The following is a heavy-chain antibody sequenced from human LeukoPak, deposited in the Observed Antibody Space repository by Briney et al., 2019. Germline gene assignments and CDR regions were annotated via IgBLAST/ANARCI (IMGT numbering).Heavy chain of an antibody. V-gene: IGHV4-59*01. D-gene: IGHD3-9*01. Sequence: SETLSLTCTVSGGSISSYYWSWIRQPPGKGLEWIGYIYYSGSTNYNPSLKSRVTISVDTSKNQSSLKLSSVTAADTAVYYCALYYDILTGPLSYWGQGTLVTVSS. CDR1: GGSISSYY. CDR3: ALYYDILTGPLSY. J-gene: IGHJ4*02. CDR2: IYYSGST.